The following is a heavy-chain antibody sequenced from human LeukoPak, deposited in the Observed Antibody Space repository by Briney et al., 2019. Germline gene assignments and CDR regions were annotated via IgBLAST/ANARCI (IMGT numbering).Heavy chain of an antibody. V-gene: IGHV4-59*01. CDR2: IYYSGST. D-gene: IGHD1-14*01. CDR1: GGSISSYY. J-gene: IGHJ4*02. CDR3: ARYIRGTSQFFDY. Sequence: SETLSLTCTVSGGSISSYYWSWIRQPPGKGLEWIGYIYYSGSTNYNPSFKSRVTISVDTSKNQFSLKLSSVTAADTAVYYCARYIRGTSQFFDYWGQGTLVTVSS.